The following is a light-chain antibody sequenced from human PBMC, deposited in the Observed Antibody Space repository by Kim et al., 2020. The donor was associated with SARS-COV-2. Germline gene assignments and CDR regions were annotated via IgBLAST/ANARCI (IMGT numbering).Light chain of an antibody. J-gene: IGLJ3*02. V-gene: IGLV4-60*03. Sequence: SSVKVTCTLSSRHSSYIIAWHQQQPGKAHRYLMKLEGSGSYNKGSGVPDRFSGSSSGADRYLTISNLQSEDEADYYCETWDSNTWVFGGGTQLTVL. CDR3: ETWDSNTWV. CDR1: SRHSSYI. CDR2: LEGSGSY.